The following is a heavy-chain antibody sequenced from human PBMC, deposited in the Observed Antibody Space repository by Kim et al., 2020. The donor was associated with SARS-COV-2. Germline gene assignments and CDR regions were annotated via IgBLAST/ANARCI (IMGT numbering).Heavy chain of an antibody. D-gene: IGHD2-2*01. J-gene: IGHJ4*02. CDR1: GFTFSSYA. CDR2: ISGSGGST. Sequence: GGSLRLSCAASGFTFSSYAMSWVRQAPGKGLEWVSAISGSGGSTYYTDPVKGRFTISRDNSKNTRYLQMNSLRAEDTAVYYWATPRVVVPAAPLDYWGQGPWSPSPQ. CDR3: ATPRVVVPAAPLDY. V-gene: IGHV3-23*01.